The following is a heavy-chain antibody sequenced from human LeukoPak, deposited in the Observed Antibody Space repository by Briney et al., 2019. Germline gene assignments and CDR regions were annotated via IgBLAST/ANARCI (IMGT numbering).Heavy chain of an antibody. Sequence: GGSLRLSCAASGFTFDDYAMHWVRQAPGKGLEGVSGISWNSGSIGYADSVKGRFTISRDNAKNSMYLQMNSLRAEDTALYYCAKRGGVVPAAHGAFDIWGQGTMVTVSS. J-gene: IGHJ3*02. CDR3: AKRGGVVPAAHGAFDI. V-gene: IGHV3-9*01. D-gene: IGHD2-2*01. CDR2: ISWNSGSI. CDR1: GFTFDDYA.